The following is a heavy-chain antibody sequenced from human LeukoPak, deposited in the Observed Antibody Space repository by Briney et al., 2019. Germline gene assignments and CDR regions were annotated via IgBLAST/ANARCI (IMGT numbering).Heavy chain of an antibody. CDR2: ISSSSSYI. Sequence: GGSLRLSCAASGFTFSSYSMNWVRQAPGKGLEWVSPISSSSSYIYYADSVKGRFTISRDNAKNSLYLQMNSLRAEDTAVYYCARVLTYYYDSSGSWYFDLWGRGTLVTVSS. V-gene: IGHV3-21*01. D-gene: IGHD3-22*01. CDR3: ARVLTYYYDSSGSWYFDL. J-gene: IGHJ2*01. CDR1: GFTFSSYS.